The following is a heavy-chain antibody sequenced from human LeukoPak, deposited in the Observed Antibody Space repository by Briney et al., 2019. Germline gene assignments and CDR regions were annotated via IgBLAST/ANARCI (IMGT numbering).Heavy chain of an antibody. CDR2: IYYSGST. Sequence: SETLSLTCTVSGGSISSYYWSWIRQPPGKGLEWIGYIYYSGSTNYNPSLKSRVTISVDTSKNQFSLKLSSVTAADTAVYYCARGGDDDDYGDYASYWYFDLWGRGTLVTVSS. D-gene: IGHD4-17*01. V-gene: IGHV4-59*01. CDR3: ARGGDDDDYGDYASYWYFDL. J-gene: IGHJ2*01. CDR1: GGSISSYY.